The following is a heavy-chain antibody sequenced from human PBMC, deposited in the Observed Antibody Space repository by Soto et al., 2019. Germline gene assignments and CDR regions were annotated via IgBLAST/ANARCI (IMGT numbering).Heavy chain of an antibody. Sequence: SETLSLTCTVSGGTVSSGSCYWTWMRQPPGKGLEWIGYINYSGSTSYNPSLKGRVAISVDTSKKQFSLKVSSVTAADTAVYYCARDGDTSGYYYFDYWGQGTLVTAPQ. D-gene: IGHD3-22*01. J-gene: IGHJ4*02. CDR3: ARDGDTSGYYYFDY. CDR1: GGTVSSGSCY. CDR2: INYSGST. V-gene: IGHV4-61*01.